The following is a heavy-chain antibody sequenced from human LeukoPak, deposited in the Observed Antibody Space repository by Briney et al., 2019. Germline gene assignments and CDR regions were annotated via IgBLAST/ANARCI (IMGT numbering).Heavy chain of an antibody. V-gene: IGHV3-11*01. CDR3: VAMVRGAMGGDY. CDR1: GFTFSDYY. D-gene: IGHD3-10*01. CDR2: IYNGGNTI. Sequence: PGGSLRLSCAASGFTFSDYYMIWIRQAPGKGLECISYIYNGGNTIYYADSVKGRFTISRDNAKRSLYLQMNSLRAEDTAVYYCVAMVRGAMGGDYWGQGTLVTVSS. J-gene: IGHJ4*02.